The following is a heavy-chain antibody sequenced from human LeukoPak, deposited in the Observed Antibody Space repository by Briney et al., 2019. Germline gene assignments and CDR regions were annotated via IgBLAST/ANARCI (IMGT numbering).Heavy chain of an antibody. CDR2: ISDRGGST. CDR1: GITLSNYG. J-gene: IGHJ4*02. CDR3: AKRGVVIRAVLVVGFHKEAYYFDS. Sequence: GGSLRLSCVVSGITLSNYGMSWVRQAPGKGLEWVAGISDRGGSTNYADSVKGRFSISRDNPKNTLYLQMNSLRSEDTAVYFCAKRGVVIRAVLVVGFHKEAYYFDSWGQGALVTVSS. D-gene: IGHD2-15*01. V-gene: IGHV3-23*01.